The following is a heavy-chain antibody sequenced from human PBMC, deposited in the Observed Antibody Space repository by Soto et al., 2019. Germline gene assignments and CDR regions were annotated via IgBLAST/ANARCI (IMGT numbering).Heavy chain of an antibody. V-gene: IGHV3-7*01. CDR1: GFAFSNSW. Sequence: GGSLRLSCAASGFAFSNSWMSWVRQAPGKGLEWVANMKEDGTEIWYMDSVKGRFTISRDNAKNFLYLQMNNLRVEDTAVYYCAKLSGANYYDSSGYYGSDAFDIWGQGTMVTVSS. CDR2: MKEDGTEI. J-gene: IGHJ3*02. D-gene: IGHD3-22*01. CDR3: AKLSGANYYDSSGYYGSDAFDI.